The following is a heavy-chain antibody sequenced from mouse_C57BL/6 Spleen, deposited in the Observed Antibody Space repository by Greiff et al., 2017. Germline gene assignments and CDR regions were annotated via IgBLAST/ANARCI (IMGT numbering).Heavy chain of an antibody. V-gene: IGHV1-55*01. D-gene: IGHD3-2*02. CDR1: GYTFTSYW. Sequence: QVQLQPGAELVKPGASVKMSCKASGYTFTSYWITWVKQRPGQGLEWIGDIYPGSGSTNYNEKFKSKATLTVDTSSSTAYMQLSSLTSEDSAVYYCARAQLRLPYYFDYWGQGTTLTVSS. CDR2: IYPGSGST. J-gene: IGHJ2*01. CDR3: ARAQLRLPYYFDY.